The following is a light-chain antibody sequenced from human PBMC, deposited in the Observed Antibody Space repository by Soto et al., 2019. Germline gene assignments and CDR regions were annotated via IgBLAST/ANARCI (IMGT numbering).Light chain of an antibody. CDR3: QQFDSYPRT. Sequence: AIQLTQSPSSLSASVGDNVTITCRAGQAINRYLVWYQQQAGKPPKLLIFDASSLESGVPSRFRGSGSGTDFTLTINNLQPEDFATYYCQQFDSYPRTFGQGTKLEI. V-gene: IGKV1-13*02. J-gene: IGKJ2*01. CDR2: DAS. CDR1: QAINRY.